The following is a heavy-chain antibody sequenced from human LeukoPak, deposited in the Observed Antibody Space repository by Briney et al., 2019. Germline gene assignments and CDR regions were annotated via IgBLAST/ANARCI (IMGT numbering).Heavy chain of an antibody. CDR2: IKADNGNT. V-gene: IGHV1-18*01. CDR1: GYTFTSYG. Sequence: GASVKVSCKASGYTFTSYGISWVRQAPGQGLEWMGWIKADNGNTRYAQKLQGRVTMTTDTSTTTAYMDLRSLRSDDTAVYYCARDADGSGTLLDYWGQGTLVTVSS. D-gene: IGHD3-10*01. CDR3: ARDADGSGTLLDY. J-gene: IGHJ4*02.